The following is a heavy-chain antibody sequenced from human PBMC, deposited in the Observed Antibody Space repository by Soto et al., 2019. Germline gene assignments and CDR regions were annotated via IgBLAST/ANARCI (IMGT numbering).Heavy chain of an antibody. CDR1: GYSFTSYW. Sequence: GESLKISCKGSGYSFTSYWIGWVRQMPGKGLEWMGIIYPGDSDTRYSPSFQGQVTISADKSISTAYLQWSSLKASDTAMYYCARSTPDYGDYARHDYYYYMDVWGKGTTVTVSS. CDR2: IYPGDSDT. V-gene: IGHV5-51*01. J-gene: IGHJ6*03. D-gene: IGHD4-17*01. CDR3: ARSTPDYGDYARHDYYYYMDV.